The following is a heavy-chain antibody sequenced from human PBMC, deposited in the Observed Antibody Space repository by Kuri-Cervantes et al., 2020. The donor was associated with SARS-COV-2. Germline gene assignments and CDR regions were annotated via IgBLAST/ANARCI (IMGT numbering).Heavy chain of an antibody. CDR2: IKQDGSEK. V-gene: IGHV3-7*01. CDR3: ATGAGWLRLRGYYFDY. D-gene: IGHD5-12*01. CDR1: GFTFSSYW. J-gene: IGHJ4*02. Sequence: ETLSLTCAASGFTFSSYWMSWVRQAPGKGLEWVANIKQDGSEKYYVDSVKGRFTISRDNAKNSLYLQMNSLRAEDKAVYYCATGAGWLRLRGYYFDYWGQGTLVTVSS.